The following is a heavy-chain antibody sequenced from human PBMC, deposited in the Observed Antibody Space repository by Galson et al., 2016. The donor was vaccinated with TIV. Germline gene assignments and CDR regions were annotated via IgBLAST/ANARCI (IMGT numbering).Heavy chain of an antibody. CDR1: GYKFIGYH. V-gene: IGHV1-2*02. Sequence: SVKVSCKASGYKFIGYHVHWVRQAPGRGLEWMGWIKPNRGDTNVAQKFRGRVTMTRDTSITTAYLELSGLRSDDTAVYYCARGFGVLTGNYLSKDFDYWGQGTLVTVSS. D-gene: IGHD3-9*01. CDR3: ARGFGVLTGNYLSKDFDY. J-gene: IGHJ4*02. CDR2: IKPNRGDT.